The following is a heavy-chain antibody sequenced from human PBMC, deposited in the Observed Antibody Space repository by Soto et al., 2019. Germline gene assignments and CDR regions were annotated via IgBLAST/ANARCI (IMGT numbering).Heavy chain of an antibody. D-gene: IGHD3-22*01. Sequence: AASVKVSCKTSGYPFMGYYIHWVRQAPGQGLEWMGRINPHSGGPDYAQKFQGRVTMTRDTSISTAYMEVSSLRSDDTAAYYCGTGMMVLAIECWVQAALVTFSS. CDR1: GYPFMGYY. CDR2: INPHSGGP. CDR3: GTGMMVLAIEC. V-gene: IGHV1-2*06. J-gene: IGHJ4*02.